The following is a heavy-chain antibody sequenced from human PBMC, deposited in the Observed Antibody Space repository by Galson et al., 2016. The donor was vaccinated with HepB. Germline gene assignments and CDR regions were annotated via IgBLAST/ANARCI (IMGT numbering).Heavy chain of an antibody. CDR2: ISEDGNIK. D-gene: IGHD1-26*01. J-gene: IGHJ5*02. CDR3: AKDPSIVTAGGRWFDP. CDR1: GFTFSDYG. V-gene: IGHV3-30*18. Sequence: SLRLSCAASGFTFSDYGMHWIRQAPGKGLEWVAVISEDGNIKHYADSVKGRFTVSRDNSRSTLYLQMNSLRVEDTAVYYCAKDPSIVTAGGRWFDPWSQGTLVTVSS.